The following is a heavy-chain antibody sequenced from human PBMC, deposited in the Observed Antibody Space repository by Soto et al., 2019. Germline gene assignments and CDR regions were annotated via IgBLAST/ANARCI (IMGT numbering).Heavy chain of an antibody. CDR1: GGTFSSYA. CDR2: IIPIFGTA. Sequence: SVKVSCKASGGTFSSYAISWVRQAPGQGLEWMGGIIPIFGTANYAQKFQDRVTITADESTSTAYMELSSLRSEDTAVYYCGRGSDARITSYYYYYGMDVWGQGTTVTVSS. CDR3: GRGSDARITSYYYYYGMDV. V-gene: IGHV1-69*13. J-gene: IGHJ6*02. D-gene: IGHD3-10*01.